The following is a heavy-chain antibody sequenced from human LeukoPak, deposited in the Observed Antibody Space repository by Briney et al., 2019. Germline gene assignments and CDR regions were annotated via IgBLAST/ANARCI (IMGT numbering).Heavy chain of an antibody. CDR2: INPSGGST. V-gene: IGHV1-46*01. J-gene: IGHJ4*02. D-gene: IGHD3-10*01. CDR3: ARDPPTEGSGSYYPSYYFDY. Sequence: ASVKVSCKASGYTFTGYYMHWVRQAPGQGLEWMGIINPSGGSTSYTQKFQGRVTMTRDTSTSTVYMELSSLRSEDTAVYYCARDPPTEGSGSYYPSYYFDYWGQGTLVTVSS. CDR1: GYTFTGYY.